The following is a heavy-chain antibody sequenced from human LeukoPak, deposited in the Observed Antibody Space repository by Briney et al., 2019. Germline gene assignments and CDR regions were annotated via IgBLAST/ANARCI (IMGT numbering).Heavy chain of an antibody. D-gene: IGHD2/OR15-2a*01. CDR3: ARDRGSHFPVSNFDY. J-gene: IGHJ4*02. CDR2: IRDNVHST. CDR1: GFTFSSYG. Sequence: GGSLRLSCVVSGFTFSSYGMSWVRQAPGKGLEWVSGIRDNVHSTYYADSVKGRFTISRDNSKNTLYLQMNSLRAEDTAVYYCARDRGSHFPVSNFDYWGQGTLVTVSS. V-gene: IGHV3-23*01.